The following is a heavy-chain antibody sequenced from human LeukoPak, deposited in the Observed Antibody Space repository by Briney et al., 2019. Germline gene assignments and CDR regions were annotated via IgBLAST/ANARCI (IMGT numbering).Heavy chain of an antibody. V-gene: IGHV3-30*02. CDR2: IRYDGSNK. CDR1: GFTFSSYG. Sequence: GGSLRLSCAASGFTFSSYGMHWVRQAPGKGLEWVALIRYDGSNKYYADSVKGRFTVSGDNSKNTVYLQMNSLRAEDTAVYCCAKRDTATGGSYYFDYWGQGTLVTVSS. CDR3: AKRDTATGGSYYFDY. D-gene: IGHD5-18*01. J-gene: IGHJ4*02.